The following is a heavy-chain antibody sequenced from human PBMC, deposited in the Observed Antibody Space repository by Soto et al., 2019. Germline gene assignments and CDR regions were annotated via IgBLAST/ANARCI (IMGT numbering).Heavy chain of an antibody. V-gene: IGHV4-30-2*01. CDR2: IYQSGSS. CDR1: GASISSGGYS. D-gene: IGHD2-15*01. CDR3: ARGPGYCSGGSCYSGVPFDY. Sequence: SETLSLTCAVSGASISSGGYSWTWIRQPPVKGLYWIGYIYQSGSSYYKPSLKSRVTISVDRSKNQFSLKLSSVTAADTAVYYCARGPGYCSGGSCYSGVPFDYWGQGTLVTVSS. J-gene: IGHJ4*02.